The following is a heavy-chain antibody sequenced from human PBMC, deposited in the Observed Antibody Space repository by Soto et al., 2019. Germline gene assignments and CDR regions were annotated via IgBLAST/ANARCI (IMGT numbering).Heavy chain of an antibody. CDR1: GFTFSSYW. Sequence: HPGGSLRLSCAASGFTFSSYWMSWVRQAPGKGLEWVANIKQDGSEKYYVDSVKGRFTISRDNAKNSLYLQMNSLRAEDTAVYYCATDYVFWGGYYTPRYYGMDVWGQGTTVTVSS. J-gene: IGHJ6*02. CDR2: IKQDGSEK. D-gene: IGHD3-3*01. V-gene: IGHV3-7*05. CDR3: ATDYVFWGGYYTPRYYGMDV.